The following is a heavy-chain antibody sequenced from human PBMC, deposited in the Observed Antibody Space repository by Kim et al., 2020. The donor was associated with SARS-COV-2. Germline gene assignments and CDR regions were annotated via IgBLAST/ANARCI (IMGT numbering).Heavy chain of an antibody. J-gene: IGHJ4*02. CDR1: GFTFGDYA. Sequence: GGSLRLSCTASGFTFGDYAMSWVRQAPGKGLEWVGFIRSKAYGGTTEYAASVKGRFTISRDDSKSIAYLQMNSLKTEDTAVYYCHSLTVGATNPFDYWGQGTLVTVSS. D-gene: IGHD1-26*01. V-gene: IGHV3-49*04. CDR3: HSLTVGATNPFDY. CDR2: IRSKAYGGTT.